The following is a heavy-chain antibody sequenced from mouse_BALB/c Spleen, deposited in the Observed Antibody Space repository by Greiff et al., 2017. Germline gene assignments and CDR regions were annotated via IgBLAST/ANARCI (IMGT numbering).Heavy chain of an antibody. CDR3: ARWDYGNGYYAMDD. CDR2: INPSSGYT. Sequence: VQGVESAAELARPGASVKMSCKASGYTFTSYTMHWVKQRPGQGLEWIGYINPSSGYTEYNQKFKDKTTLTADKSSSTAYMQLSSLTSEDSAVYYCARWDYGNGYYAMDDWGQGTSVTVSS. CDR1: GYTFTSYT. D-gene: IGHD2-1*01. V-gene: IGHV1-4*02. J-gene: IGHJ4*01.